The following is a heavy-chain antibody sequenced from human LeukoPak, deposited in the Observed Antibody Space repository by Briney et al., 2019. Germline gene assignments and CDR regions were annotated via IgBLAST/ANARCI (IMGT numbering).Heavy chain of an antibody. CDR1: GFTFSSYA. D-gene: IGHD5-24*01. V-gene: IGHV3-30-3*01. CDR3: ARVRRHGNPTDACDI. Sequence: PGGSLRLSCAASGFTFSSYAMHWVRQAPGKGLEWVAVISYDGSNKYYADSVKGRFTISRDNSKNTLYLQMNRLKAEDTAVYFCARVRRHGNPTDACDIWGQGTMVTVSS. J-gene: IGHJ3*02. CDR2: ISYDGSNK.